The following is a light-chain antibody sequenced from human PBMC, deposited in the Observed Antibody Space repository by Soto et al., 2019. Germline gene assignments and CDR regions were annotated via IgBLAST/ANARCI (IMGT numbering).Light chain of an antibody. Sequence: QSVLTQPPSVSATPGQGVTLSCSGGDSNIGSTAVNWYQQLPGTAPKLLIYSSNQRPSGVPDRISGSKSGTSASLTISELQPEDEADYFCSSFAGSGNWVFGGGTQLTVL. CDR3: SSFAGSGNWV. CDR1: DSNIGSTA. V-gene: IGLV1-44*01. CDR2: SSN. J-gene: IGLJ3*02.